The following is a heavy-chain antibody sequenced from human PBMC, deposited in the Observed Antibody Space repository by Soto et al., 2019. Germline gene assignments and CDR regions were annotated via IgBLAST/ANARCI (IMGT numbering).Heavy chain of an antibody. CDR3: ASTKDDSSAYCYWYLGL. CDR1: EDTFRNYA. J-gene: IGHJ2*01. CDR2: IIPIFGTA. V-gene: IGHV1-69*06. D-gene: IGHD3-22*01. Sequence: QVELVQSGAEVKKPGSSVKVSCQASEDTFRNYAISWVRQAPGQGLEWMGGIIPIFGTANYAQKFQGRVTITADTSAITVYLELSSLRSEDTVVYYCASTKDDSSAYCYWYLGLWGRGTLVTVCS.